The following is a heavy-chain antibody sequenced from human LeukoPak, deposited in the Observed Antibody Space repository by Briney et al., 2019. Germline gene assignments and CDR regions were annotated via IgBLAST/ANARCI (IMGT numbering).Heavy chain of an antibody. Sequence: PVGSLRLSCSASGFTFSSYAMHWVRLAPGKGLEYVSVISSNGGSTYHADSVKGRFTISRDNSKNTLYLQMNSLRAEDTAVYYCVKDLYSSCWGFDYWGQGTPVTVSS. CDR1: GFTFSSYA. CDR3: VKDLYSSCWGFDY. V-gene: IGHV3-64D*09. J-gene: IGHJ4*02. CDR2: ISSNGGST. D-gene: IGHD6-19*01.